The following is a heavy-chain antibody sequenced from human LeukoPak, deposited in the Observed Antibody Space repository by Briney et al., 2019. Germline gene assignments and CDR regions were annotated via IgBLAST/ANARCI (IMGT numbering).Heavy chain of an antibody. CDR2: MNLKRGNT. CDR3: ARASEDYYDSSGYLDPDAFDI. J-gene: IGHJ3*02. CDR1: GYTFTSYD. Sequence: ASVKVSCKASGYTFTSYDINRVRQAPGQGVEWVGWMNLKRGNTGYAQKLQGRVTITRNTSISTAYMELSSLRSEDTAVYYCARASEDYYDSSGYLDPDAFDIWGQGTMVTVSS. D-gene: IGHD3-22*01. V-gene: IGHV1-8*03.